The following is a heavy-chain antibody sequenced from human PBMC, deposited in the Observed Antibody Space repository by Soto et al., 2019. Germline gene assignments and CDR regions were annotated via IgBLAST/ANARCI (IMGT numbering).Heavy chain of an antibody. CDR3: ARWDDFWSGYYKAQRPWESD. V-gene: IGHV4-39*01. Sequence: SETLCLTCTVSGGSISSSSYYWGWIRQPPGKGLEWIGSIYYSGSTYYNPSLKSRVTISVDTSKNQFSLKLSSVTAADTAVYYCARWDDFWSGYYKAQRPWESDWGQGTLVTVSS. CDR2: IYYSGST. CDR1: GGSISSSSYY. J-gene: IGHJ4*02. D-gene: IGHD3-3*01.